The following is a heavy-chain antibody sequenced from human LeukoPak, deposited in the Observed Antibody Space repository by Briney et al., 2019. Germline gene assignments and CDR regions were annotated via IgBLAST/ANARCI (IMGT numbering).Heavy chain of an antibody. Sequence: GGSLRLSCAASGFTFSSYSMNWVRQAPGKGLEWVSSISTSSSYIYYADSVKGRFTISRDNAKNSLYLQMNSLRAEDTAVYYCARDSTVTELDYWGQGTLVTVSS. J-gene: IGHJ4*02. CDR3: ARDSTVTELDY. CDR2: ISTSSSYI. D-gene: IGHD4-17*01. V-gene: IGHV3-21*01. CDR1: GFTFSSYS.